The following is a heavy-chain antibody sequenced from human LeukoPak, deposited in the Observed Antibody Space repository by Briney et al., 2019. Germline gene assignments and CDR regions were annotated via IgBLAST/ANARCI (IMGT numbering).Heavy chain of an antibody. Sequence: ASVKVSCKASGYTFTSYYMHWVRQAPGQGLEWMGIINPSGGSTSYAQKFQGRVPMTRDTSTSAVYMELSSLRSEDTAVYYCARGGSLAVAPHLYYFDYWGQGTLVTVSS. CDR2: INPSGGST. V-gene: IGHV1-46*01. CDR1: GYTFTSYY. CDR3: ARGGSLAVAPHLYYFDY. D-gene: IGHD6-19*01. J-gene: IGHJ4*02.